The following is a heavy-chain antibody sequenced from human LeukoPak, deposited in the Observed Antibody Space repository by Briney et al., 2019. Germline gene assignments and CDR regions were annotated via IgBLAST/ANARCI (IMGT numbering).Heavy chain of an antibody. V-gene: IGHV3-23*01. J-gene: IGHJ3*02. Sequence: GGFLRLSCAAAEFTFSSYAMSWVRQAPGKGLEWVSVISGSGGNTYYADSVKGRFTISRDNSKNTLYLQMNSLRAEDTAVYYCAKSPVVVTVRGAFDIWGQGTMVTVSS. CDR2: ISGSGGNT. CDR1: EFTFSSYA. CDR3: AKSPVVVTVRGAFDI. D-gene: IGHD2-21*02.